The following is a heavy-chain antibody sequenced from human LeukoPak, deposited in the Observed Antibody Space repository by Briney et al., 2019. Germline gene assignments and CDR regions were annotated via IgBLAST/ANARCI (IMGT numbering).Heavy chain of an antibody. J-gene: IGHJ4*02. Sequence: ASVKVSCKASRYTFTSYDINWVRQATGQGLEWMGWMNPNSGNTGYAQRFQGRVTITRNTSISTAYMELSSLRSEDTAVYYCARGGFYCGNDCYSDYWGQGTLVTVSS. D-gene: IGHD2-21*01. CDR1: RYTFTSYD. V-gene: IGHV1-8*03. CDR2: MNPNSGNT. CDR3: ARGGFYCGNDCYSDY.